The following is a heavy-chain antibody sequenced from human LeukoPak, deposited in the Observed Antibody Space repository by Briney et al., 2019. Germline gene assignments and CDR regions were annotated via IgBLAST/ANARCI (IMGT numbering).Heavy chain of an antibody. CDR1: GFSLSTTEVA. V-gene: IGHV2-5*01. CDR3: AHKGRGSGSYTM. J-gene: IGHJ4*02. Sequence: SGPTLVNPTQTLTLTCTFSGFSLSTTEVAVAWIRQPPGKALEWLAVTYWNSDKSYRPSLKSRLTITKDTSKNQVVLMMTSMDPLDTATYYCAHKGRGSGSYTMWGQGTLVTVSS. CDR2: TYWNSDK. D-gene: IGHD3-10*01.